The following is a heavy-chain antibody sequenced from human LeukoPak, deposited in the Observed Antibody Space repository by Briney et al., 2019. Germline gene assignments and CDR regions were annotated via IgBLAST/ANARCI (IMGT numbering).Heavy chain of an antibody. Sequence: ASVKVSCKASGYTFTDYYIHWVRQAPGQGLEWMAWINPNSGGTNYAQKFQGRVTMTRDTSISTAYMELSRLRSDDTAVYYCARGNHIYCSGNTCYGYFDYWGQGTLVTVSS. J-gene: IGHJ4*02. CDR3: ARGNHIYCSGNTCYGYFDY. CDR2: INPNSGGT. CDR1: GYTFTDYY. V-gene: IGHV1-2*02. D-gene: IGHD2-15*01.